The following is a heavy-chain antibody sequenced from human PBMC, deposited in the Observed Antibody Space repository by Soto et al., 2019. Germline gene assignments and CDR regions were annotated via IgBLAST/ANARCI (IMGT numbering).Heavy chain of an antibody. Sequence: QVQLVQSGAEVKKPGSSVKVSCKASGRTSSTYTISWVRQAPGQGLELMGGIIPIFGTANYVEKFQGRVTITADRSTNTAYMELSRLRSEDTAVYYCARGDIVPRIFYYYDMDVWGQGTTVTVSS. CDR3: ARGDIVPRIFYYYDMDV. V-gene: IGHV1-69*14. D-gene: IGHD5-12*01. CDR1: GRTSSTYT. CDR2: IIPIFGTA. J-gene: IGHJ6*02.